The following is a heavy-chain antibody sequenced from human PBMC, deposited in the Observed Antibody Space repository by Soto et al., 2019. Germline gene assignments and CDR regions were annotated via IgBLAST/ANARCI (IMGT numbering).Heavy chain of an antibody. D-gene: IGHD3-9*01. V-gene: IGHV3-72*01. J-gene: IGHJ4*02. Sequence: RGSLRLSCAGSGFSLSDHYIVWVRQGPGKGLEWVGRSRDKPPCYSTAYAPSVKGRFTTSRAESQNSAYLQMNSLKTEDTAVYYGVTATYFADTSCSTRCLDHWGRGTLVTVSS. CDR3: VTATYFADTSCSTRCLDH. CDR2: SRDKPPCYST. CDR1: GFSLSDHY.